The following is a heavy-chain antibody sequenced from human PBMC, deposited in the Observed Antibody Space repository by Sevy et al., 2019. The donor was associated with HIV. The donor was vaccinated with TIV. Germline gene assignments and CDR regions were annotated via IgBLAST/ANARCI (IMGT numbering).Heavy chain of an antibody. V-gene: IGHV3-7*01. Sequence: GGSLKLSCAASRFTFSSYWMSWVRQAPGKGQEWVANINQDGGEKYHMDSVKGRFTISRDNAKNSLYLQMNSLRAEDSAVYFCARVSSIYYDRGYYYAMDVWGQGTTVTVSS. CDR2: INQDGGEK. J-gene: IGHJ6*02. CDR3: ARVSSIYYDRGYYYAMDV. CDR1: RFTFSSYW. D-gene: IGHD3-22*01.